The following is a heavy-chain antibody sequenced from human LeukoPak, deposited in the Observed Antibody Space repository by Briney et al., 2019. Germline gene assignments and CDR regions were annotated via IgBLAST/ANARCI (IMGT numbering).Heavy chain of an antibody. D-gene: IGHD6-19*01. V-gene: IGHV1-69*05. Sequence: SVKVSCKASGGTFSSYAISWVRQAPGQGLEWMGGIIPIFGTANYAQKFQGRVTITTDESTSTAYMELSSLRSEDTAVYYCARGPRSSGWYYYYGMDVWGQGTTVTVSS. CDR2: IIPIFGTA. J-gene: IGHJ6*02. CDR3: ARGPRSSGWYYYYGMDV. CDR1: GGTFSSYA.